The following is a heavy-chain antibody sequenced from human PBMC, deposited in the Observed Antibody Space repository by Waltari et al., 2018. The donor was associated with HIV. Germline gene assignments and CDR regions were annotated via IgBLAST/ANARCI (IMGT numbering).Heavy chain of an antibody. Sequence: EVKLVQSGGGLVQTGGSLRLSCAASGGTVRSHVMSRVRRAPGRGLGGVRIFGGSGSQTYSGVTPRVRFSISRHNSEDTLILQMTRRIVQYTVLYCYAKDFDPSGLPYVGIDSWGQGTLVTVFS. J-gene: IGHJ4*02. D-gene: IGHD3-22*01. CDR3: AKDFDPSGLPYVGIDS. CDR1: GGTVRSHV. V-gene: IGHV3-23*04. CDR2: FGGSGSQT.